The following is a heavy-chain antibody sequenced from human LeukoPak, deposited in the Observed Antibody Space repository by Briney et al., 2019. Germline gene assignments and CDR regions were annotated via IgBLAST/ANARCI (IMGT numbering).Heavy chain of an antibody. CDR2: ISAYNGNT. V-gene: IGHV1-18*01. J-gene: IGHJ5*02. D-gene: IGHD6-13*01. Sequence: ASVKVSCKASGYTFTSYGISWVRQAPGQGLEWMGLISAYNGNTNYAQKLQGRVTMTTDTSTSTAYMELRSLRSDDTAVYYCARGFSWYEVPHWFDPWGQGTLVTVSS. CDR1: GYTFTSYG. CDR3: ARGFSWYEVPHWFDP.